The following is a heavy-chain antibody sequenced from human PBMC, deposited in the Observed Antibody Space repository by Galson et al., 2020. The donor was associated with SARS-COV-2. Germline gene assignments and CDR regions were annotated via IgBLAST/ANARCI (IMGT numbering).Heavy chain of an antibody. CDR3: ASPYLAAASFFCAFEI. CDR2: ISSSGTNI. V-gene: IGHV3-48*03. Sequence: GGSLRLSCAGSGFSFSSYEMNWVRQAPGKGLEWVSYISSSGTNIYYADSVKGRFTISRDNAKNSLYLQMTSLRAEDTAVYYCASPYLAAASFFCAFEICGRGTVGTVSS. D-gene: IGHD6-13*01. CDR1: GFSFSSYE. J-gene: IGHJ3*02.